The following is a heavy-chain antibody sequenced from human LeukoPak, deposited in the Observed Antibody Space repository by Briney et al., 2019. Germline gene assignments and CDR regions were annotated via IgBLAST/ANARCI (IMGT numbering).Heavy chain of an antibody. V-gene: IGHV3-23*01. CDR1: GFPFGDFA. J-gene: IGHJ3*01. D-gene: IGHD4-11*01. CDR2: ITRSGQNT. Sequence: GGSLRLSCAASGFPFGDFAMTWVRQVPGGGLQWVSTITRSGQNTYYADSVRGRFTISRDDYKDMLYLQMNNLGAEDMAMYYCVKDDYCSIPGCVIDALVVWGQGTVVTVSS. CDR3: VKDDYCSIPGCVIDALVV.